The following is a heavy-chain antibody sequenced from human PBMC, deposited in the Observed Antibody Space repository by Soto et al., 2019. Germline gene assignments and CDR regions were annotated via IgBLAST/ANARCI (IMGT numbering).Heavy chain of an antibody. J-gene: IGHJ5*02. D-gene: IGHD6-19*01. CDR1: GFIFSNYA. CDR3: AKVIPVSNRDPFSWFDP. V-gene: IGHV3-23*01. CDR2: TSGSAGST. Sequence: PGGSLRLSCAASGFIFSNYAMTWVRQAPGKGLEWVSATSGSAGSTYYANSVKGRFAISRDNSKSTLYLQMNSLGVEDTAVYYCAKVIPVSNRDPFSWFDPWGQGTLVTVSS.